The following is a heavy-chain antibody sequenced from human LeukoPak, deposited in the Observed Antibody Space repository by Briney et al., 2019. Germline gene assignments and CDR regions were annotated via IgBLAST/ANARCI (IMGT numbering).Heavy chain of an antibody. CDR3: ARVTPYYYDSSGYYEGYYFDY. V-gene: IGHV1-2*02. J-gene: IGHJ4*02. Sequence: GASVKVSCKASGYTFTGYYMHWVRQAPGQGLEWMGWINPNSGGTNYAQKFQGRVTMTRDTSISTAYMELSRLRSDDTAVYYCARVTPYYYDSSGYYEGYYFDYWGQGTLVTVSS. CDR2: INPNSGGT. D-gene: IGHD3-22*01. CDR1: GYTFTGYY.